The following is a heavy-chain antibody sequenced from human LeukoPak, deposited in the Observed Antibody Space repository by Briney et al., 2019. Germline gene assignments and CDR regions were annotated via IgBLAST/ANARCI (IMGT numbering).Heavy chain of an antibody. J-gene: IGHJ3*02. CDR1: GGSISSYY. CDR2: IYYSGST. Sequence: PSETLSLTCTVSGGSISSYYWSWIRQPPGKGLEWIGYIYYSGSTNYNPSLKSRVTISVDTSKNQFSLKLSSVTAADTAVYYCARDLGGALAAAGTIDIWGQGTMVTVSS. D-gene: IGHD6-13*01. V-gene: IGHV4-59*01. CDR3: ARDLGGALAAAGTIDI.